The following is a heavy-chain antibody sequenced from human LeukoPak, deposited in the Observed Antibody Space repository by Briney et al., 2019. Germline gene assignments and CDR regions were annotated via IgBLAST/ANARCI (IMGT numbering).Heavy chain of an antibody. J-gene: IGHJ4*02. D-gene: IGHD2/OR15-2a*01. V-gene: IGHV3-30*18. CDR2: ISYDATNK. Sequence: GGSLRLSCAASGFTFSSSDMHWVRQAPGKGLEWVAVISYDATNKYYADSVKGRFTLSRDNSKNTLYLQTNTLRDEDTAVYYCAKASSNYFYYFEYWGQGTLVTVSS. CDR1: GFTFSSSD. CDR3: AKASSNYFYYFEY.